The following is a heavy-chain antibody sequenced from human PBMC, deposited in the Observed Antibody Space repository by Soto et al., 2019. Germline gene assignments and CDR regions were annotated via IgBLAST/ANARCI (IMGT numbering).Heavy chain of an antibody. J-gene: IGHJ4*02. CDR2: IYHTGST. V-gene: IGHV4-39*01. CDR1: SASISSSSYF. CDR3: ASLVIAAAGIDY. D-gene: IGHD6-13*01. Sequence: SETLSLTCTVSSASISSSSYFWGWIRQPPGKGLEWIGRIYHTGSTYYSPSLKSRVTISVDTSENQFSLKLSSVTAADTAVYYCASLVIAAAGIDYWGQGTLVTVSS.